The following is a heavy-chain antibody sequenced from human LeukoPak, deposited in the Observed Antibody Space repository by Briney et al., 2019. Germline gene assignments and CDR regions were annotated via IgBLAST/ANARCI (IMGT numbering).Heavy chain of an antibody. CDR1: GGSISSGSYY. CDR3: ARDRGAGTTDFDY. CDR2: IYTSGST. D-gene: IGHD6-13*01. J-gene: IGHJ4*02. Sequence: SETLSLTCTVSGGSISSGSYYWSWIRQPAGKGLEWIGRIYTSGSTNYNPSLKSRVTISVDTSKNQFSLKLSSVTAADTAVYYCARDRGAGTTDFDYWGQGTLVTVSS. V-gene: IGHV4-61*02.